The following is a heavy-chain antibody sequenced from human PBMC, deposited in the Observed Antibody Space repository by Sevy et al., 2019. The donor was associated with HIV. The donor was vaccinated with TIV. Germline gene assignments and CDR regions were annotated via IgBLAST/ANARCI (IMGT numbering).Heavy chain of an antibody. V-gene: IGHV3-30-3*01. CDR3: ARNIPGKKGITIFGGVITLYYDYYYMDV. CDR2: ISYDGSNK. Sequence: GGSLRLSCAASGFTFSSYAMHWVRQAPGKGLEWVAVISYDGSNKYYADSVKGRLTISRDNSKNTLYLKMNSLRAEDKAVYYCARNIPGKKGITIFGGVITLYYDYYYMDVWGKGTTVTVSS. D-gene: IGHD3-3*01. CDR1: GFTFSSYA. J-gene: IGHJ6*03.